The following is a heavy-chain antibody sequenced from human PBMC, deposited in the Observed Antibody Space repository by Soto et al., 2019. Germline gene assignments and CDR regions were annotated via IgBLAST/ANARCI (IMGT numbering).Heavy chain of an antibody. D-gene: IGHD3-22*01. Sequence: QVQLVQSGAEVKKPGSSVKVSCKAPGGTFSSYAISWVRQAPGQGLEWMGGIIPIFGTANYAQKFQGRVTITADESTSTAYMELSSLRSEDTAVYYCARDELGYYYDSSGLYGMDVWGQGTTVTVSS. CDR1: GGTFSSYA. V-gene: IGHV1-69*01. J-gene: IGHJ6*02. CDR3: ARDELGYYYDSSGLYGMDV. CDR2: IIPIFGTA.